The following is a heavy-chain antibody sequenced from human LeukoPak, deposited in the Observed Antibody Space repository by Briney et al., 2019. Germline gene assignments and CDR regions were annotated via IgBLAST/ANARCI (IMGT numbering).Heavy chain of an antibody. CDR1: GFTFDDYT. J-gene: IGHJ6*03. V-gene: IGHV3-43*01. CDR3: AKSAARLVSDYYYYMDV. CDR2: ISWDGVST. Sequence: GGSLRLSCAASGFTFDDYTMHWVRQAPGKGLEWVSLISWDGVSTYYADSVKGRLTISRDNSKTSLYLQMNSLRTEDTALYYCAKSAARLVSDYYYYMDVWGKGTTVTVSS. D-gene: IGHD6-6*01.